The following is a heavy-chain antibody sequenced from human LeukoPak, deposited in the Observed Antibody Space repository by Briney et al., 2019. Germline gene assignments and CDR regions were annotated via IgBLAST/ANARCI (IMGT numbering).Heavy chain of an antibody. CDR2: IKTDGTEK. D-gene: IGHD2-15*01. CDR3: GRGSGGFSGIDP. V-gene: IGHV3-7*01. Sequence: HPGGSLRLSCTTSGFNWAYWMGWVRQAPGKGLEWLANIKTDGTEKNVVDSVRGRFTFSRDNAQNSAYLQMNSLRAEDTAIYYCGRGSGGFSGIDPWGQGTLVTVSS. CDR1: GFNWAYW. J-gene: IGHJ5*02.